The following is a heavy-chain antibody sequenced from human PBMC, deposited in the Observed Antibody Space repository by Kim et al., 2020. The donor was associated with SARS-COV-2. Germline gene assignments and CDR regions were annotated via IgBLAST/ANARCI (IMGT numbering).Heavy chain of an antibody. CDR1: GFTFSSYA. CDR2: ISGSGGST. V-gene: IGHV3-23*01. Sequence: GGSLRLSCAASGFTFSSYAMSWVRQAPGKGLEWVSAISGSGGSTYYADSVKGRFTISRDNSKNTLYLQMNSLRAEDTAVYYCASSPDSSGLGWGYFDYWGQGSLVTVSS. CDR3: ASSPDSSGLGWGYFDY. D-gene: IGHD3-22*01. J-gene: IGHJ4*02.